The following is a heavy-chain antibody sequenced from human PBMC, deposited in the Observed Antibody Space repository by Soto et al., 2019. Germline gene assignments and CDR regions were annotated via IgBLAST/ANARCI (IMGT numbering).Heavy chain of an antibody. D-gene: IGHD6-13*01. V-gene: IGHV1-2*04. J-gene: IGHJ6*02. Sequence: VASVKVSCKASGYTFTCYYMHWVRQAPGQGLEWMGWINPNSGGTNYAQKFQGWVTMTRDTSISTAYMELSRLRSDDTAVYYCARDQIRVAAAQNYYYYYGMDVWGQGTTVTVSS. CDR1: GYTFTCYY. CDR2: INPNSGGT. CDR3: ARDQIRVAAAQNYYYYYGMDV.